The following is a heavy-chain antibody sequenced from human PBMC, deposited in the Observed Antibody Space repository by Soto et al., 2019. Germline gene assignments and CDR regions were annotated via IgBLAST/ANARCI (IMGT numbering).Heavy chain of an antibody. CDR3: AHGWELRYFEYWFDP. CDR1: GFSLSTSGVG. J-gene: IGHJ5*02. CDR2: IYWDDDK. V-gene: IGHV2-5*02. D-gene: IGHD3-9*01. Sequence: SGPTLVNPTQTLTLTCTFSGFSLSTSGVGVGWIRQPPGKALEWLALIYWDDDKRYSPSLKSRLTITKDTSKNQVVLTMTNMDPVDTATYYYAHGWELRYFEYWFDPWGQGILVTVSS.